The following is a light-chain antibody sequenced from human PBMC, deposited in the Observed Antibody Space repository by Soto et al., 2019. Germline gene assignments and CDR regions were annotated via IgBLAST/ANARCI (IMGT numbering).Light chain of an antibody. V-gene: IGKV3-20*01. J-gene: IGKJ1*01. CDR2: GAS. Sequence: EIVLTQSPGTLSLSPGERATLSCRASQTVSNNYLAWYQQKPGQAPRLLIYGASSRATGIPDRFRGSGSGTDFTLTISRLEPEDFAVYFCQQYGSSWWTF. CDR1: QTVSNNY. CDR3: QQYGSSWWT.